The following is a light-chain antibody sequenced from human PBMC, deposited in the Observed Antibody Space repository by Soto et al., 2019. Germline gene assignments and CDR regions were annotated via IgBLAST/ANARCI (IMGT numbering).Light chain of an antibody. CDR2: GTS. V-gene: IGKV3-20*01. Sequence: ENVLTQSPGTLSLSPGDRATLSCRASQSVDSNYLAWYQHKPGQTPRLLLYGTSTRATGIPDRFSGSGSGTYFTLAINGLEPEDFAVYYCQQYGSSVYTFGQGTKLEIK. CDR3: QQYGSSVYT. CDR1: QSVDSNY. J-gene: IGKJ2*01.